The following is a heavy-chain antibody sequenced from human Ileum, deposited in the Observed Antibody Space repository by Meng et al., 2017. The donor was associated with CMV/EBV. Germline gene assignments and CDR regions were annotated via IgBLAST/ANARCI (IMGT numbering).Heavy chain of an antibody. CDR3: ARRSSGLFDY. CDR2: IYYSGTT. CDR1: VGSISSGDYY. J-gene: IGHJ4*02. D-gene: IGHD6-13*01. Sequence: QESGPGQVKPSPTLSPTCIVSVGSISSGDYYWTWIRQPPGKGLEWIGYIYYSGTTYYNPSLKSRVSISVDTSRNQFSLQLSSVTAADTAVYYCARRSSGLFDYWGQGILVTVSS. V-gene: IGHV4-30-4*08.